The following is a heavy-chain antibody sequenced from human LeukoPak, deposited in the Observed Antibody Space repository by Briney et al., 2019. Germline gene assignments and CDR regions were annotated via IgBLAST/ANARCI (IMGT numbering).Heavy chain of an antibody. CDR1: GYTFTSYG. CDR2: ISAYNGNT. V-gene: IGHV1-18*01. CDR3: ARWCDTRCYDDAFDI. Sequence: ASVKVSCKASGYTFTSYGISWVRQAPGQGLEWMGWISAYNGNTNYAQKLQGRVTMTADTSTSTAYMELRSLRSDDTAVYYCARWCDTRCYDDAFDIWGQGTMVTVSS. J-gene: IGHJ3*02. D-gene: IGHD2-8*02.